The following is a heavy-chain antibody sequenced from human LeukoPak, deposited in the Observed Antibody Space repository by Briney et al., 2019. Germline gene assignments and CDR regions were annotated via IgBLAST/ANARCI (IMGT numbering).Heavy chain of an antibody. V-gene: IGHV3-21*04. J-gene: IGHJ4*02. Sequence: PGGSLRLSCAASRFTFSSYSMNWVRQAPGKGLEWVSSISSSSSYIYYADSVKGRSTISRDNAKNSLYLQMNSLRAEDTAVYYCAKELPYSSGWYDYWGQGTLVTVSS. CDR1: RFTFSSYS. CDR2: ISSSSSYI. D-gene: IGHD6-19*01. CDR3: AKELPYSSGWYDY.